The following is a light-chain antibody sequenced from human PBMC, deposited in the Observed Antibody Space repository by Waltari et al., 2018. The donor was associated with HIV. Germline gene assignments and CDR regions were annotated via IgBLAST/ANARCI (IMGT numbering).Light chain of an antibody. V-gene: IGLV1-44*01. CDR1: SYNTRLPP. CDR3: AVWDRGLTGLV. Sequence: QSMVTQPPSASGTPGQGVTIPCSGTSYNTRLPPFNWYQPVPGTAPQLLIYSNNPRPSGVPDRFSGSKSGTSASLAISGLQSEDEADYYCAVWDRGLTGLVFGGGTKLTVL. J-gene: IGLJ2*01. CDR2: SNN.